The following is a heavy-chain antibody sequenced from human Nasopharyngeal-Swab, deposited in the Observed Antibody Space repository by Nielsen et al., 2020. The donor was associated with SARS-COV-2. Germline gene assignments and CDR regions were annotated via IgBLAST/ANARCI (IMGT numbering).Heavy chain of an antibody. D-gene: IGHD5-24*01. Sequence: GGSLRLSCAASGFTFSTYAMYWVRQPPAKGLEWVSIISGSGGSTYYADSVKGRFTISRDNSKNTVYLQMGGLGAEDTAVYYCAKVNGYHRDNGDFEYWGQGTLVTVAP. J-gene: IGHJ4*02. CDR1: GFTFSTYA. CDR3: AKVNGYHRDNGDFEY. V-gene: IGHV3-23*01. CDR2: ISGSGGST.